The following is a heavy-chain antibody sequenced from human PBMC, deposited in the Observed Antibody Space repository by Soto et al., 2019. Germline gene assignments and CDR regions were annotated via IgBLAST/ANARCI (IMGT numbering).Heavy chain of an antibody. V-gene: IGHV1-69*06. CDR3: ARDPTATTVPYFDY. D-gene: IGHD1-7*01. Sequence: QVQLVQSGAEVKRPGSSVRVSCKASGGTFSNYAFSWVRQAPGQGLEWMGAIITKFGTTNYAQNFQGRVTISADRSTSTVYLELSSLRSEDTAVYYCARDPTATTVPYFDYWGQGTLVTVSS. CDR1: GGTFSNYA. CDR2: IITKFGTT. J-gene: IGHJ4*02.